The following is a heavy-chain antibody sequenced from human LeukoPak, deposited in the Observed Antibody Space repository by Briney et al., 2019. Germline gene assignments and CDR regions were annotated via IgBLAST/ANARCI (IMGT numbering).Heavy chain of an antibody. CDR1: GGSISSYY. V-gene: IGHV4-59*01. CDR3: ARGPWYYDFWSGYPNWFDP. D-gene: IGHD3-3*01. Sequence: SETLSLTCTVSGGSISSYYWSWIRQPPGEGLEWIGYVYYSGSTNYNPSLKSRVTISVDASKNQFSLKLSSVTAADTAVYYCARGPWYYDFWSGYPNWFDPWGQGTLVTVS. J-gene: IGHJ5*02. CDR2: VYYSGST.